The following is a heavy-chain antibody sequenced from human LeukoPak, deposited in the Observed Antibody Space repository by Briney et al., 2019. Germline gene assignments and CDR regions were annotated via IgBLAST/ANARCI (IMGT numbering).Heavy chain of an antibody. CDR3: ARGNYDSSGYYPHP. Sequence: SETLSLTCAVYGGSFSGYYWSWIRQPPGKGLEWIGEINHSGSTNYNPSLKSRVTISVDKSNNQFSLKLSSVTAADTAVYYCARGNYDSSGYYPHPWGQGTLVTVSS. CDR1: GGSFSGYY. V-gene: IGHV4-34*01. J-gene: IGHJ5*02. CDR2: INHSGST. D-gene: IGHD3-22*01.